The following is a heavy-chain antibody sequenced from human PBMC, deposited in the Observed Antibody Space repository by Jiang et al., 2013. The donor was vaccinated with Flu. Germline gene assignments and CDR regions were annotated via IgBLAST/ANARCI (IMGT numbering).Heavy chain of an antibody. CDR1: GGTFSSYA. Sequence: SSVKVSCKASGGTFSSYAISWVRQAPGQGLEWMGRIIPILGIANYAQKFQGRVTITADKSTSTAYMELSSLRSEDTAVYYCASGFLGFDWLFFDYWGQGTLVTVSS. D-gene: IGHD3-9*01. J-gene: IGHJ4*02. V-gene: IGHV1-69*04. CDR3: ASGFLGFDWLFFDY. CDR2: IIPILGIA.